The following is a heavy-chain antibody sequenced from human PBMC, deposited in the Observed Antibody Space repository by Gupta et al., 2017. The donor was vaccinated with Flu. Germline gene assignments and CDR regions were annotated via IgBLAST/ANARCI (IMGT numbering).Heavy chain of an antibody. CDR2: INRDGSEE. J-gene: IGHJ4*02. D-gene: IGHD1-26*01. V-gene: IGHV3-7*01. Sequence: EVQLVESGGALVLPGGSLRLSCGASGFSLSNDWMTGVRQAPGGGLEWVGNINRDGSEEYYVDSLKGRFTISRDNTKNLLFLQMNSLRVEDTAVYYCVRDIPLVGSFYYFDYWGQGTLVTVSS. CDR3: VRDIPLVGSFYYFDY. CDR1: GFSLSNDW.